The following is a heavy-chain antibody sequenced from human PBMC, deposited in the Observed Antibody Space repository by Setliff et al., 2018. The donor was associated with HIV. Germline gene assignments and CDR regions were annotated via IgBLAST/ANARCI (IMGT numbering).Heavy chain of an antibody. J-gene: IGHJ4*02. Sequence: SETLSLTCTVSGGSFSDYYWTWIRQPPNTGLEWIGEINDRGSTNYMPSLRSRVTISVDTSKNQFSLRLTSVTAADSAIYYCARGRHIEATIPLDHWGQGTLVTVSS. CDR1: GGSFSDYY. V-gene: IGHV4-34*01. D-gene: IGHD5-12*01. CDR2: INDRGST. CDR3: ARGRHIEATIPLDH.